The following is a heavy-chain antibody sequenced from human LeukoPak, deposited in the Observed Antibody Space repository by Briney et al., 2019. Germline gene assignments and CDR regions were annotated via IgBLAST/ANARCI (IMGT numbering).Heavy chain of an antibody. D-gene: IGHD6-13*01. Sequence: AAVKVSCKASGCTFTDYYKHWVRQAPGQGLEWMGWINPNSGGTNYAQKFQGRVTMTTDTSISTAYMEVSRLRSDDTAVYYCARVRIGQQLDKYYYYAMDVWGQGTTVTVSS. CDR1: GCTFTDYY. V-gene: IGHV1-2*02. CDR2: INPNSGGT. CDR3: ARVRIGQQLDKYYYYAMDV. J-gene: IGHJ6*02.